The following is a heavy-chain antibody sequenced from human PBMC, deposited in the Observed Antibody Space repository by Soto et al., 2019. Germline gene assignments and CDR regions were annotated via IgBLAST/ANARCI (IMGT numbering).Heavy chain of an antibody. Sequence: ASETLSLTCTVSGGSISSYYWSWIRQPPGKGLEWIGYIYYSGSTNYNPSLKSRVTISVDTSKTQFSLKLSSVTAADTAVYYCARAAPYYDFWSGYSTPYYYGMYVWGQGTTVTVSS. CDR1: GGSISSYY. V-gene: IGHV4-59*01. J-gene: IGHJ6*02. CDR3: ARAAPYYDFWSGYSTPYYYGMYV. D-gene: IGHD3-3*01. CDR2: IYYSGST.